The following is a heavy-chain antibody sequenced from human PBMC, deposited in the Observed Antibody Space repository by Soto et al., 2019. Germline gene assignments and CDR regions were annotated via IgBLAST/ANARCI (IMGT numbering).Heavy chain of an antibody. V-gene: IGHV1-69*02. CDR1: GGTFSSYT. Sequence: QVQLVQSGAEVKKPGSSVKVSCKASGGTFSSYTISWVRQAPGQGLEWMGRIIPILGIANYAQKFQGRVTITADKSTSTAYMEQSSLRSEDTAVYYCARGEAARPRVYNWFDPWGQGTLVTVSS. CDR3: ARGEAARPRVYNWFDP. D-gene: IGHD6-6*01. CDR2: IIPILGIA. J-gene: IGHJ5*02.